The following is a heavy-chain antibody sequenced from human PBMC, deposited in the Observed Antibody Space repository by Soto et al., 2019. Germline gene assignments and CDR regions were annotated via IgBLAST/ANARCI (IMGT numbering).Heavy chain of an antibody. D-gene: IGHD2-8*01. Sequence: EVQLLESGGKLVQPGGSLTLSCAASGFTFSTYAMAWVRQAPGKGLEWVSGVSASGLNTDYADPVKGRFYISRDNSKNAVSLHTNSLRAEVTGLYYCAQDRPRRTSVYVFDYWGQGTPVTVSS. CDR3: AQDRPRRTSVYVFDY. J-gene: IGHJ4*02. CDR1: GFTFSTYA. CDR2: VSASGLNT. V-gene: IGHV3-23*01.